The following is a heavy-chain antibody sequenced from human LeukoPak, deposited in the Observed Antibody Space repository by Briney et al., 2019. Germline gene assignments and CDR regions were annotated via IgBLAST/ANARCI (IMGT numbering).Heavy chain of an antibody. V-gene: IGHV1-2*02. Sequence: ASVKVSCKASGYVFTAYYIHWVRRAPGQGLEWVAWINPNTGGTNYARNLQGRVSLTRDTSISTAYMELRGLRFDDTALYYCARDEEMTSGSGAGYCFEHWGQGTLVTVSS. J-gene: IGHJ4*02. CDR3: ARDEEMTSGSGAGYCFEH. CDR2: INPNTGGT. D-gene: IGHD3-10*01. CDR1: GYVFTAYY.